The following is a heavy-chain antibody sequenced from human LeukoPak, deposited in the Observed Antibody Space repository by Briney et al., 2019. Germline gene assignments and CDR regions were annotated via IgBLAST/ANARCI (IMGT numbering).Heavy chain of an antibody. D-gene: IGHD2-21*02. CDR3: AREAYCGGDCLGAFDI. V-gene: IGHV4-61*01. J-gene: IGHJ3*02. CDR2: IYYSAST. CDR1: GGSVSSGSYY. Sequence: RPSETLSLTCTVSGGSVSSGSYYWSWIRQPPGEGLEWIGYIYYSASTNYNPSLKSRVTISVDTSKNQFSLKLSSVTAADTAVYYCAREAYCGGDCLGAFDIWGQGTMVTVSS.